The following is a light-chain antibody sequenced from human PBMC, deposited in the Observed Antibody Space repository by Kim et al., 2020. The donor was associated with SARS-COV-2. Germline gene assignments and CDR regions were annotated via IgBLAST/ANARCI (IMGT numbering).Light chain of an antibody. V-gene: IGKV1-12*01. Sequence: SASVGVRVAITCRASQRISSWLAWYQQKPGKAPNLLIFAASTLQSGVPSRFSGSGSGTDFTLTISSLQPEDSATYYCQQANSFPYTFGQGTKLEI. CDR1: QRISSW. CDR2: AAS. CDR3: QQANSFPYT. J-gene: IGKJ2*01.